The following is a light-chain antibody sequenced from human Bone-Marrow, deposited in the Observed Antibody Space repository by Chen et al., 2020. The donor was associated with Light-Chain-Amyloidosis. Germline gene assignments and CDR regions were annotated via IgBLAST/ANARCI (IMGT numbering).Light chain of an antibody. Sequence: DIQMTQSPRTLAASVGDRVTVTCRPSQSISNYLNWYQQIPGGAPKLLIYATFNLRPGVPSRFSGSGSGTQYTLTIAALQPEDFGTYYCQQKHDLPITFGGGTRVEL. CDR3: QQKHDLPIT. CDR2: ATF. V-gene: IGKV1-39*01. J-gene: IGKJ4*01. CDR1: QSISNY.